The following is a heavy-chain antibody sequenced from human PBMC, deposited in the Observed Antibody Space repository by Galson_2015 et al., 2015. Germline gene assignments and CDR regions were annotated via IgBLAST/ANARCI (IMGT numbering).Heavy chain of an antibody. CDR1: GFTFDDYT. CDR3: ARDPPYYDSSGYEGYFDY. D-gene: IGHD3-22*01. V-gene: IGHV3-43*01. Sequence: SLRLSCAASGFTFDDYTMHWVRQAPGKGLEWVSLISWDGGSTYYADSVKGRFTISRDNSKNTLYLQMNSLRAEDTAVYYCARDPPYYDSSGYEGYFDYWGQGTLVTVSS. CDR2: ISWDGGST. J-gene: IGHJ4*02.